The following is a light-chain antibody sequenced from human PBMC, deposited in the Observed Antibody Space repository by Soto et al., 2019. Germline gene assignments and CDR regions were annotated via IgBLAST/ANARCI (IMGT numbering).Light chain of an antibody. Sequence: EIVLTQSPGTLSLSPGERATLSCRASQSVSSNFLAWYQQKSGQAPRLLIYGASSRATGIPDRFSGSGSGTDFTLTISRLESEDSAFYYCQQYGGSPLYTFGQGTKLEIK. V-gene: IGKV3-20*01. J-gene: IGKJ2*01. CDR3: QQYGGSPLYT. CDR1: QSVSSNF. CDR2: GAS.